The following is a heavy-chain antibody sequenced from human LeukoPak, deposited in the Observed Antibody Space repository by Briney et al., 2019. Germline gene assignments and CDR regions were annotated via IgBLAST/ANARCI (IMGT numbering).Heavy chain of an antibody. CDR1: GGSFSGYY. J-gene: IGHJ5*02. CDR2: INHSGST. CDR3: ARHADLCVWGSYRWNNWFDP. Sequence: SETLSLTCAVYGGSFSGYYWSWIRQPPGKGLEWIGEINHSGSTNYNPSLKSRVTISVDTSKNQFSLKLSSVTAADTAVYYCARHADLCVWGSYRWNNWFDPWGQGTLVTVSS. D-gene: IGHD3-16*02. V-gene: IGHV4-34*01.